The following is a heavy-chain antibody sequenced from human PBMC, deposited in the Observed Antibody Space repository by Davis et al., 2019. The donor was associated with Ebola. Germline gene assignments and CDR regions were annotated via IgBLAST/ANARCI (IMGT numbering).Heavy chain of an antibody. CDR2: INQDGSEK. CDR1: RFTFSSYW. V-gene: IGHV3-7*03. Sequence: GESLKISCAASRFTFSSYWMTWVRQAPGKGLEWVANINQDGSEKSYVDSVKGRFTISRDNAKNSLYLQMNSLRAEDTAVYYCARHDYGDSHFDYWGQGTLVTVSS. CDR3: ARHDYGDSHFDY. D-gene: IGHD4-17*01. J-gene: IGHJ4*02.